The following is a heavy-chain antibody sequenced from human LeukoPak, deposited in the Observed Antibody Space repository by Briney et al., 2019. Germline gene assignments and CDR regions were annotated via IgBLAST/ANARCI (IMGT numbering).Heavy chain of an antibody. V-gene: IGHV5-51*01. D-gene: IGHD3-10*01. Sequence: GESLKISCKGSGYSFTSYWIGWVRQMPGKGLEWMGIIYPGDSDTRYSPSFQGQVTISADKSISTAYLQWSSLKASDTAMYYCITNARYPSRLWFGEFTSIYWGQGTLVTVSS. CDR3: ITNARYPSRLWFGEFTSIY. CDR1: GYSFTSYW. J-gene: IGHJ4*02. CDR2: IYPGDSDT.